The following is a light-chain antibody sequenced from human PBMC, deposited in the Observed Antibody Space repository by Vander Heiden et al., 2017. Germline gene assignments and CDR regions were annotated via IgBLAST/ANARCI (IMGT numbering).Light chain of an antibody. Sequence: SSDLPPDPALPLASGPTARTTCHGDSPTSYYAIWYRQKPGQAPVPVIHPENYRPSGIPERFSGSSSGNTASLAITGAQAEDEADYYCNSLDTSGDHWVFGGGTKLTVL. V-gene: IGLV3-19*01. CDR2: PEN. J-gene: IGLJ3*02. CDR3: NSLDTSGDHWV. CDR1: SPTSYY.